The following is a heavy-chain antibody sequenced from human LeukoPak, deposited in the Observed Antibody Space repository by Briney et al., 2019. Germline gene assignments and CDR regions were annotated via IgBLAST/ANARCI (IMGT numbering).Heavy chain of an antibody. V-gene: IGHV4-34*01. CDR1: GGSFSGYY. CDR3: ASSYSSSPVDFDY. Sequence: SETLSLTCAVYGGSFSGYYWSWIRQPPGKGLEWIGEINHSGSTNYNPSLKSRVTISVDTSKNRFSLKLSSVTAADTAVYYCASSYSSSPVDFDYWGQGTLVTVSS. J-gene: IGHJ4*02. CDR2: INHSGST. D-gene: IGHD6-6*01.